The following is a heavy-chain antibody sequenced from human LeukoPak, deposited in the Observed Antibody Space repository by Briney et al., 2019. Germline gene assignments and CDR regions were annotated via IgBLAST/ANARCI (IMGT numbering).Heavy chain of an antibody. V-gene: IGHV4-39*01. J-gene: IGHJ3*02. Sequence: PSETLSLTCTVSGGSISSSSYYWGWIRQPPGKGLEWIGSIYYSGSTYYNPSLKGRVTISVDTSKNQFSLKLSSVTAADTAVYYCARSSHHSRDAFDIWGQGTMVTVSS. CDR2: IYYSGST. CDR1: GGSISSSSYY. CDR3: ARSSHHSRDAFDI. D-gene: IGHD6-19*01.